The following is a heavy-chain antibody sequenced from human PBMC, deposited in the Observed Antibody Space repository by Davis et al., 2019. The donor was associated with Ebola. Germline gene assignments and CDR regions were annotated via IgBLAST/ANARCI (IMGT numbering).Heavy chain of an antibody. CDR3: ARLALYCSGGSCDGMDV. D-gene: IGHD2-15*01. CDR2: IYHSGRT. CDR1: GGSISSGGYS. V-gene: IGHV4-30-2*01. J-gene: IGHJ6*02. Sequence: SETLSLTCAVSGGSISSGGYSWSWIRQPPGKGLEWLGYIYHSGRTYYNPSLKSRVTISVDRSKNQFSLKLSAVTAADTAVYYCARLALYCSGGSCDGMDVWGQGTTVTVSS.